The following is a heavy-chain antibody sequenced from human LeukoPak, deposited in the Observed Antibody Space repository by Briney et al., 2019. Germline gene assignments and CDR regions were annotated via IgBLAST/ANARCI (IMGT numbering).Heavy chain of an antibody. CDR1: GFTFSSYS. CDR3: ARNGLTDAFDI. J-gene: IGHJ3*02. CDR2: ISSSSSYI. D-gene: IGHD3/OR15-3a*01. V-gene: IGHV3-21*01. Sequence: GGSLRLSCAASGFTFSSYSMNWVRQAPGKGLEWVSSISSSSSYIYYADPVKGRFTISRDNAKNSLYLQMNSLRAEDTAVYYCARNGLTDAFDIWGQGTMVTVSS.